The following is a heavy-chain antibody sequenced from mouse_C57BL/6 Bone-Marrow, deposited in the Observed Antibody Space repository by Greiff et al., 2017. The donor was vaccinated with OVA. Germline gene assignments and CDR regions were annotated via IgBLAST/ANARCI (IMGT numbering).Heavy chain of an antibody. CDR2: INYDGSST. D-gene: IGHD3-3*01. J-gene: IGHJ1*03. V-gene: IGHV5-16*01. Sequence: EVKLMESEGGLVQPGSSMKLSCTASGFTFSDYYMAWVRQVPEKGLEWVANINYDGSSTYYLDSLKSRFIISRDNAKNILDLQMSSLKSEDTATYYCARGGWDWYFDVWGTGTTVTVSS. CDR1: GFTFSDYY. CDR3: ARGGWDWYFDV.